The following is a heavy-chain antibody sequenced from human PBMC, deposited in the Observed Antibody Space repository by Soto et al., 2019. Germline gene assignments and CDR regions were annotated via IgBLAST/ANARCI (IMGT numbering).Heavy chain of an antibody. CDR1: GFTFSSYA. Sequence: EVQLLESGGGLVQPGGSRRLSCAASGFTFSSYARNWVGQAPGKGVEGVSGISGRGAGTYYGDSPKGRFSTSRDNSRKMGYLQMNGLGAEDTAMYFCAKAEKHDILTGYSGYFDLWGRGTLVTVSS. CDR2: ISGRGAGT. V-gene: IGHV3-23*01. J-gene: IGHJ2*01. CDR3: AKAEKHDILTGYSGYFDL. D-gene: IGHD3-9*01.